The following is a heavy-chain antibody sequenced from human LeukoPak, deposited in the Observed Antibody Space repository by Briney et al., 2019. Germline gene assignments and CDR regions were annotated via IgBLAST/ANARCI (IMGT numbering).Heavy chain of an antibody. Sequence: GGSMRLSCAASGFTFSSYGMSWVRQAPGKGLEWVSAISGSGGSTYYADSVKGRFTISRDNSKNTLYLQMNSLRAEDTAVHYCAKDIGVGYYDSSGDYWGQGTLVTVSS. V-gene: IGHV3-23*01. CDR2: ISGSGGST. CDR1: GFTFSSYG. D-gene: IGHD3-22*01. J-gene: IGHJ4*02. CDR3: AKDIGVGYYDSSGDY.